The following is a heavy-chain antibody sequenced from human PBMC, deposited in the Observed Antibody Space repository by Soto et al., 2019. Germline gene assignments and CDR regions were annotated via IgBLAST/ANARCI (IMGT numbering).Heavy chain of an antibody. J-gene: IGHJ5*02. CDR1: GYTFANYA. CDR3: AREGALGGPNWFDP. V-gene: IGHV1-3*04. D-gene: IGHD3-16*01. CDR2: INTGNART. Sequence: GASVKVSCKASGYTFANYALHWLRQAPGQRLEWMGWINTGNARTQYSQTFQDRITITRDTSATTAYMELGSLASEDTAVYYCAREGALGGPNWFDPWGQGTLVTVS.